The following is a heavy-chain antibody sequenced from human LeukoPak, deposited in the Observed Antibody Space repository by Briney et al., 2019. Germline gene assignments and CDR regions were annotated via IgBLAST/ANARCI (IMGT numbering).Heavy chain of an antibody. CDR1: GFTFGSYN. V-gene: IGHV3-48*01. Sequence: GGSLRLSCAASGFTFGSYNMNWVRQAPGKGLEWVSYISSSSTTIYYADSVKGRFTISRDNAKNSLYLQMNSLRAEDTAVYYCARVDSNSYYYYYYYMDVWGKGTTVTVSS. J-gene: IGHJ6*03. D-gene: IGHD2/OR15-2a*01. CDR2: ISSSSTTI. CDR3: ARVDSNSYYYYYYYMDV.